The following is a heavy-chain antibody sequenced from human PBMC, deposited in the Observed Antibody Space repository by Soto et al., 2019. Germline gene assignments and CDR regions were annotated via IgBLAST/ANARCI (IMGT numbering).Heavy chain of an antibody. CDR1: GFTFSSHA. CDR3: AKVERGVATHGDFDY. J-gene: IGHJ4*02. V-gene: IGHV3-23*01. Sequence: GGSLRLSCAASGFTFSSHAMSWVRQAPGKGLEWVSGIVPSGGNTYYADSVKGRFTLSRDNSKNTLYLQMNSLRAEDTAVYYCAKVERGVATHGDFDYWGQGTMVTVSS. D-gene: IGHD5-12*01. CDR2: IVPSGGNT.